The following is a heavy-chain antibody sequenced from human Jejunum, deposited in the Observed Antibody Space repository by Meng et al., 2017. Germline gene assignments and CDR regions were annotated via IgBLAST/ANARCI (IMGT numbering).Heavy chain of an antibody. J-gene: IGHJ4*02. V-gene: IGHV4-34*01. CDR1: GESFSGYY. D-gene: IGHD3-3*02. CDR3: ARVLALIDS. Sequence: QVQLHQWGAGMLKTSETPSLTCALVGESFSGYYWNWLRQSPGKGLEWIGQIPYTGVVDYNPSLKSRVTIFVDTPKRQFSLNLTSVTAADTAVYYCARVLALIDSWGQGTLVTVSS. CDR2: IPYTGVV.